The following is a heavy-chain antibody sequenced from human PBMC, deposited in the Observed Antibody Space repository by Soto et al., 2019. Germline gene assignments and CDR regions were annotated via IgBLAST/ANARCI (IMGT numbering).Heavy chain of an antibody. CDR3: ARQGLSGCSGGRCNSTFYYYGMDI. D-gene: IGHD2-15*01. CDR2: IYPDEYLI. Sequence: EVQLVQSGAEVKKPGASLKISCQGSGYNFAYYWIGWVRQMPGKDLEWMGFIYPDEYLISYSPSFQGQVTISADKSTSTASLQWSRLKASDTASYYCARQGLSGCSGGRCNSTFYYYGMDIGVQGTTVTVS. CDR1: GYNFAYYW. V-gene: IGHV5-51*01. J-gene: IGHJ6*02.